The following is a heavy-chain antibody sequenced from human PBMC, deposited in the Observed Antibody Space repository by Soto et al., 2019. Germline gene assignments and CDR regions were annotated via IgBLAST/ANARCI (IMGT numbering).Heavy chain of an antibody. CDR2: IYSGGST. CDR3: ARAYAFGAFDI. V-gene: IGHV3-66*01. CDR1: GFTVSSNY. J-gene: IGHJ3*02. D-gene: IGHD3-3*02. Sequence: GGSLRLSCAASGFTVSSNYMSWVRQAPGKGLEWVSFIYSGGSTYYADSVKGRFTISRDNSKNTLYLQMNSLRAEDTAVYYCARAYAFGAFDIWGQGTMGTVSS.